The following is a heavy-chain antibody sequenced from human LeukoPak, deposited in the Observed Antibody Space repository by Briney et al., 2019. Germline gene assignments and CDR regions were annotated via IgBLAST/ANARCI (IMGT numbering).Heavy chain of an antibody. D-gene: IGHD2-2*02. Sequence: PGGSLRLSCAASGFTFSSYEMNWVRQAPGKGLEWVSYISSSCSTIYYADSVKGRFTISRDNAKNSLYLQMNSLRAEDTAVYYCARDHYGYCSSTSCYTKSYGMDVWGQGTTVTVSS. CDR1: GFTFSSYE. J-gene: IGHJ6*02. CDR2: ISSSCSTI. CDR3: ARDHYGYCSSTSCYTKSYGMDV. V-gene: IGHV3-48*03.